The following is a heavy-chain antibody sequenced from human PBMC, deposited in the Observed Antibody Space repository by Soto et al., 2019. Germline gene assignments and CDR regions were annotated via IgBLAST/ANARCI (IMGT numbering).Heavy chain of an antibody. D-gene: IGHD3-10*01. J-gene: IGHJ6*02. CDR3: PGRITMVREYYSYGIDV. Sequence: SVKVSCKASGCTFCSYAISWVRQAPGQGLEWMGGIIPTFGSANYVLKFPGRVSITADESTSTTYMELSSMRSEDTAWYYCPGRITMVREYYSYGIDVWGQGTTVTVSS. CDR1: GCTFCSYA. CDR2: IIPTFGSA. V-gene: IGHV1-69*13.